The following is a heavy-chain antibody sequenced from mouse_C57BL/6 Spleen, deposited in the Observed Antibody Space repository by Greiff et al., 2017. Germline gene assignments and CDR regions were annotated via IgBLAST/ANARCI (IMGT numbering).Heavy chain of an antibody. D-gene: IGHD2-4*01. J-gene: IGHJ2*01. CDR1: GYAFSSYW. Sequence: VQLQQSGAELVKPGASVKISCKASGYAFSSYWMNWVKQRPGKGLEWIGQIYPGDGDPNYNGKFKGKATLTADKSSSTAYMQLSSLTSEDSAVYFCARWDLYYDYDVDYWVQGTTLTVSS. CDR3: ARWDLYYDYDVDY. CDR2: IYPGDGDP. V-gene: IGHV1-80*01.